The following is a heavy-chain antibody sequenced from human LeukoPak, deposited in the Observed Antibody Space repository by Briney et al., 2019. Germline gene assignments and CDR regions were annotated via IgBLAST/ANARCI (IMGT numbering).Heavy chain of an antibody. CDR3: TSKYPSALDHY. V-gene: IGHV3-48*01. D-gene: IGHD2-2*02. Sequence: GGSLRFSCAASGFTFSLYNMNWVRQAPGKGLEWVSQISASETSIKYADSVRGRFTISRDNVKNSVYLQMSGLRVEDTAMYYCTSKYPSALDHYWGQGTLVTVSS. CDR1: GFTFSLYN. J-gene: IGHJ4*02. CDR2: ISASETSI.